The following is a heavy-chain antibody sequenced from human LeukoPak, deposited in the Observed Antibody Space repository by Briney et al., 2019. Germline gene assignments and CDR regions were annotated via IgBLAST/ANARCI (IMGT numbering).Heavy chain of an antibody. J-gene: IGHJ6*04. CDR3: AKAMEYYYYHGMDV. Sequence: GGSLRLSCAASGFTFSSYAMSWVRQAPGKGLEWVSAISGSGGSTYYADSVKGRFTISRDNSKNTLYLQMNSLRAEDTAVYYCAKAMEYYYYHGMDVWGKGTTVTVSS. D-gene: IGHD3-3*01. V-gene: IGHV3-23*01. CDR1: GFTFSSYA. CDR2: ISGSGGST.